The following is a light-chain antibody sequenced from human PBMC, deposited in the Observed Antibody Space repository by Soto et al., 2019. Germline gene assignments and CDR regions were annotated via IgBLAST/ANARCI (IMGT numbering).Light chain of an antibody. Sequence: EIVMTQSPATLSVSPVERATLYFMASQSVSSNLAWYQQKPGQAPRLLIYGASTRATGIPARFSGSGSGTEFTLTISSLQSEDFALYYCQQYGSSPPTFGQGTKVDIK. CDR2: GAS. J-gene: IGKJ1*01. CDR3: QQYGSSPPT. V-gene: IGKV3-15*01. CDR1: QSVSSN.